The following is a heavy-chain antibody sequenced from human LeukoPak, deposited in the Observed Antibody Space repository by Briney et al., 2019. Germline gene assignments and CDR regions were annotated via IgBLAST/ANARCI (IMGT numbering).Heavy chain of an antibody. J-gene: IGHJ3*02. CDR1: GGSISSSSYY. V-gene: IGHV4-39*07. Sequence: SETLSLTCTVSGGSISSSSYYWGWIRQPPGKGLAWIGSIYYSGSTYYNPSLKSRVTISVDTSKNQFSLKLSSVTAADTAVYYCARVLGSGGNAFDIWGQGTMVTVSS. CDR2: IYYSGST. CDR3: ARVLGSGGNAFDI. D-gene: IGHD3-10*01.